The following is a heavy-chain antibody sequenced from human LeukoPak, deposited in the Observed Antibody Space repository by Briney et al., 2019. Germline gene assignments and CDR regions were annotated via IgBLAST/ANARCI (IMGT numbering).Heavy chain of an antibody. CDR2: ITSSGGST. D-gene: IGHD4-17*01. J-gene: IGHJ3*02. V-gene: IGHV3-23*01. CDR1: GFTFSSYA. CDR3: ARDTEDGTFDI. Sequence: GGSLRLSCAASGFTFSSYAMSWVRQAPGKGLEWVSAITSSGGSTYYVDSVKGRFTISRDNAKNSLYLQMNSLRAEDTAVYYCARDTEDGTFDIWGQGTMVTVSS.